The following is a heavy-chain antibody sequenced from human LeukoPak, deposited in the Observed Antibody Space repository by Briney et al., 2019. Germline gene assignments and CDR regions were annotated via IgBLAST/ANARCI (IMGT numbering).Heavy chain of an antibody. D-gene: IGHD6-13*01. CDR2: IYPGDSDT. CDR1: GYSFTSYW. V-gene: IGHV5-51*01. CDR3: ARDTGYSSSWYKTDAFDI. J-gene: IGHJ3*02. Sequence: ESLKISCKGSGYSFTSYWIGWVRQMPGKGLEWMGIIYPGDSDTRYSPSFQGQVTISADKSISTAYLQWSSLKASDTAMYYCARDTGYSSSWYKTDAFDIWGQGTMVTVSS.